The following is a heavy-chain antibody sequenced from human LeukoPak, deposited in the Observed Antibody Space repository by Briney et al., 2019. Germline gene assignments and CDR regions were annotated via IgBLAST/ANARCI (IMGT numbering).Heavy chain of an antibody. CDR3: ARLRSGSYSFDY. D-gene: IGHD3-10*01. CDR1: GLTFSSYW. Sequence: PGGSLRLSCAASGLTFSSYWMSWVRQAPGKGLEWVANTRPDGYEKNYVDSVKGRFTISRDNARNSLYLQMNNLRGEDTAVYYCARLRSGSYSFDYWGQGTPVTVSS. V-gene: IGHV3-7*01. CDR2: TRPDGYEK. J-gene: IGHJ4*02.